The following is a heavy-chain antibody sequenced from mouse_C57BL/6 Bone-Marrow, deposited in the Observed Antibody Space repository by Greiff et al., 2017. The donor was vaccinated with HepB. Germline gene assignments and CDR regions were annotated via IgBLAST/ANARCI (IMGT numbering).Heavy chain of an antibody. CDR3: ARGGITTSYAMDY. V-gene: IGHV5-6-5*01. Sequence: EVQLVESGGGLVKPGGSLKLSCAASGFTFSSYAMSWVRQTPENRLEWVASISSGGSTYYPDRVKGRFTISRDNARYILYLQMSSLRSEHTAMYYCARGGITTSYAMDYWGQGTSVTVSS. J-gene: IGHJ4*01. CDR1: GFTFSSYA. D-gene: IGHD2-4*01. CDR2: ISSGGST.